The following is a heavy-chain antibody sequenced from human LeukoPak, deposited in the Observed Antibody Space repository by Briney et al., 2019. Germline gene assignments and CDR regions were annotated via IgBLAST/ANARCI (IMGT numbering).Heavy chain of an antibody. V-gene: IGHV1-69*05. D-gene: IGHD4-23*01. CDR2: IIPIFGTA. Sequence: ASVKVSCKASGGTFSSYAISWVRQAPGQGLEWMGGIIPIFGTANYAQKFQGRVTITTDESTSTAYMELSSLRSEDTAVYYCARNGPGRRPGNFALWGQGTLVTVSS. J-gene: IGHJ5*02. CDR1: GGTFSSYA. CDR3: ARNGPGRRPGNFAL.